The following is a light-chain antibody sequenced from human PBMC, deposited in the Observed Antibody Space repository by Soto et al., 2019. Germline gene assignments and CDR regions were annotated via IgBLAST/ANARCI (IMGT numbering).Light chain of an antibody. Sequence: DIHLTQSPSFLSASVGDRVAITCRASQGIDTYLVWYQQKSGKAPKLLLYSASILHSGAPSRFSGSGSGTEFTLTISSLQPEDFATYYCQQLKTYPITFGPGTTVVFK. CDR3: QQLKTYPIT. J-gene: IGKJ3*01. V-gene: IGKV1-9*01. CDR2: SAS. CDR1: QGIDTY.